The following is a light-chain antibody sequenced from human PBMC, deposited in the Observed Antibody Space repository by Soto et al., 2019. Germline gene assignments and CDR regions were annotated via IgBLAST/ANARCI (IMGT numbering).Light chain of an antibody. CDR1: SSKW. CDR3: QHTTDFT. J-gene: IGKJ2*01. V-gene: IGKV1-5*01. CDR2: DVS. Sequence: DIQITQYPSTLAASVGDTVTMTCRSSSKWLAWYQKKPGKAPKLLIYDVSNLERGVPPRFSGSTSGAESTLTITGLQPDDLGTYYCQHTTDFTFGQGTKVDIK.